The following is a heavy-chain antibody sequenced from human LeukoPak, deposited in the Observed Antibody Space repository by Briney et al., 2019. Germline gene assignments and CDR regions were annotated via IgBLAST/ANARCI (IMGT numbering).Heavy chain of an antibody. V-gene: IGHV3-30*02. J-gene: IGHJ4*02. CDR3: AKDLGY. CDR1: GFTFSSCG. CDR2: IRCDGNSE. Sequence: PGGALRLSCAASGFTFSSCGLHWVRQAPGKGVEWVAFIRCDGNSENYAEFVKGRFAISRDNSKNTLYLQMNSLTVEDTAVYYCAKDLGYWGQGTLATVSS.